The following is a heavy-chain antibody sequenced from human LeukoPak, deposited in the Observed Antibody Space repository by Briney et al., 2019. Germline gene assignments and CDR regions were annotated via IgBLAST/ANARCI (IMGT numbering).Heavy chain of an antibody. CDR3: ARGKRITIFGVVILRPKTYNWFDP. CDR2: MNPNSGNT. CDR1: GYTFTSYD. J-gene: IGHJ5*02. D-gene: IGHD3-3*01. Sequence: WASVKVSCKASGYTFTSYDINWVRQATGQGLEWMGWMNPNSGNTGYAQKFQGRVTMTRNTSISTAYMELSSLRSEDTAVYYCARGKRITIFGVVILRPKTYNWFDPWGQGTLVTVSS. V-gene: IGHV1-8*01.